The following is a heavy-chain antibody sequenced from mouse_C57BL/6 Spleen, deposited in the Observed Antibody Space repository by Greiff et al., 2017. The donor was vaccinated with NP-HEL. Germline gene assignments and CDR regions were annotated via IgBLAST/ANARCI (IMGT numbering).Heavy chain of an antibody. Sequence: EVKVVESEGGLVQPGSSMKLSCTASGFTFSDYYMAWVRQVPEKGLEWVANINYDGSSTYYLDSLKSRFIISRDNAKNILYLQMSSLKSEDTATYYCAREMDYYGSSRYFDVWGTGTTVTVSS. V-gene: IGHV5-16*01. CDR1: GFTFSDYY. D-gene: IGHD1-1*01. CDR2: INYDGSST. J-gene: IGHJ1*03. CDR3: AREMDYYGSSRYFDV.